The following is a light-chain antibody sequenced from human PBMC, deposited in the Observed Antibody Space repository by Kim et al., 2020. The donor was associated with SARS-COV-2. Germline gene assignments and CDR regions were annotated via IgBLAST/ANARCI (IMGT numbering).Light chain of an antibody. V-gene: IGKV4-1*01. CDR1: HSVLYNSNNKNY. Sequence: ATINCKSSHSVLYNSNNKNYLAWYQQKPGQPPKLLINWASTRESGVPDRFIGSRSGTDFTLTISSLQPADVAVYYCQQYYNSPVTFGGGTKVDIK. J-gene: IGKJ4*01. CDR3: QQYYNSPVT. CDR2: WAS.